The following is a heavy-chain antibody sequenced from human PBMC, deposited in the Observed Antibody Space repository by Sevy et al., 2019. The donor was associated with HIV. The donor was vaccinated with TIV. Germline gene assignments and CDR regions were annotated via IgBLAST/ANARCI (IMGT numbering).Heavy chain of an antibody. J-gene: IGHJ6*03. CDR2: ISGSGTRT. CDR1: GFSFDSYG. V-gene: IGHV3-23*01. Sequence: GGSLRLSCAVSGFSFDSYGMTWVRQAPGKGLEWVSGISGSGTRTYYADSVKGRFSISRDNSKNRLYLQMNSLRSEDNAIYYGAKGGGGHYDPDEIGYYFYYYNMDVWGKGTTVTVSS. CDR3: AKGGGGHYDPDEIGYYFYYYNMDV. D-gene: IGHD3-22*01.